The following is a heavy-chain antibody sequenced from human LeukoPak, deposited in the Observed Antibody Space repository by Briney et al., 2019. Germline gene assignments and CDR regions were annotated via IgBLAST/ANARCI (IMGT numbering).Heavy chain of an antibody. Sequence: GASVKVSCKASGYTFTGYYMHWVRQAPGQGLEWMGWINPNSGGTNYAQKFQGRVTMTRDMSTSTDYMELSSLISEDTAVYYCARDNSMGGRGWWFDPWGQGTLVTVSS. J-gene: IGHJ5*02. CDR2: INPNSGGT. D-gene: IGHD2-15*01. V-gene: IGHV1-2*02. CDR1: GYTFTGYY. CDR3: ARDNSMGGRGWWFDP.